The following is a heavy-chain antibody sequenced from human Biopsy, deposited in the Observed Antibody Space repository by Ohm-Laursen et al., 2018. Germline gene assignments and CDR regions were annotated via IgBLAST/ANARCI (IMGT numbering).Heavy chain of an antibody. V-gene: IGHV1-24*01. CDR2: FAPENGKT. CDR3: AADINVWNVNY. Sequence: GASVKVSCKVSGYTLNELSMHWVRQVPGKGLEWMGGFAPENGKTVYARNFQARVSLTEDTSTDTAYMELRSLRSEDTAVYYCAADINVWNVNYWGQGTQVTVSS. D-gene: IGHD1-1*01. CDR1: GYTLNELS. J-gene: IGHJ4*02.